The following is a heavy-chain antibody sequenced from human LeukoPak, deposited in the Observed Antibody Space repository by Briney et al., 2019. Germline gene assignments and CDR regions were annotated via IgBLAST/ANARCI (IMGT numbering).Heavy chain of an antibody. CDR3: ARRGITMVRGVIGYYYYYGMDV. CDR1: GESFSGYY. V-gene: IGHV4-34*01. Sequence: SETLSLTCAVYGESFSGYYWSWIRQPPGKGLEWIGEINHSGSTNYNPSLKSRVTISVDTSKNQFSLKLSSVTAADTAVYYCARRGITMVRGVIGYYYYYGMDVWGKGTTVTVSS. J-gene: IGHJ6*04. CDR2: INHSGST. D-gene: IGHD3-10*01.